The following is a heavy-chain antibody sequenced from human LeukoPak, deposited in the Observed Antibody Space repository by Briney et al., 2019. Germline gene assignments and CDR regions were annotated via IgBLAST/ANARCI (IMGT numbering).Heavy chain of an antibody. CDR1: GFTFSSYG. D-gene: IGHD6-19*01. CDR2: IWYDGSNK. Sequence: PGWSLRLSCAASGFTFSSYGMHWVRQAPGKGLEWVAVIWYDGSNKYYADSVKGRFTISGDNSKNTLYLQMNSLRAEDTAVYYCAREYRQWLADDAFDIWGQGTMVTVSS. V-gene: IGHV3-33*01. CDR3: AREYRQWLADDAFDI. J-gene: IGHJ3*02.